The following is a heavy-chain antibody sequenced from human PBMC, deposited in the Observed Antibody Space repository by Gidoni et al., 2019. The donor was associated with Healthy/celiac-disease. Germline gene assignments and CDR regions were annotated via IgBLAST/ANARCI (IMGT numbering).Heavy chain of an antibody. D-gene: IGHD2-2*01. V-gene: IGHV1-2*02. Sequence: QVQLVQSGAEVTKPGPSEKFSCKASGYTFTGYYIHWVRQAPGQGLELMGGINPNSGGTNYAQKFQGRVTMTRDTAISTAYMELSRLRSDDTAVYYCARPFRYCSSTSCYLLGWFDPWGQGTLVTVSS. J-gene: IGHJ5*02. CDR1: GYTFTGYY. CDR3: ARPFRYCSSTSCYLLGWFDP. CDR2: INPNSGGT.